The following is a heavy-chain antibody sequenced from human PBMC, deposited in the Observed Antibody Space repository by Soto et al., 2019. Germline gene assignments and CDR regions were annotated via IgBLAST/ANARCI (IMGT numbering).Heavy chain of an antibody. V-gene: IGHV1-69*01. CDR1: GDTFKNYA. Sequence: QVQLVQSGAEVRKPGSSVKVSCRASGDTFKNYAISWVRQAPGQGLEWMGGIIPILGKTDYAQTFHGRVTINGDESAYTAHMELRGLRSYDTALYYCATSGYNHGPFDYWGRGLLVTVSS. CDR2: IIPILGKT. J-gene: IGHJ4*01. CDR3: ATSGYNHGPFDY. D-gene: IGHD2-15*01.